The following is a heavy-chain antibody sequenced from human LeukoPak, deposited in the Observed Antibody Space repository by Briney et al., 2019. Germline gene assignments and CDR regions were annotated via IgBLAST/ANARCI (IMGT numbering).Heavy chain of an antibody. J-gene: IGHJ4*02. V-gene: IGHV3-23*01. Sequence: GGSLRLSCAASDFSFITYAMSWVRQAPGKGLEWVSTISGGGDATYYADSVKGRFTISRDNSKNTLYLQMNSLRAEDTAVYYCARDRYFYYDSSGYDYWGQGTLVTVSS. CDR2: ISGGGDAT. CDR1: DFSFITYA. CDR3: ARDRYFYYDSSGYDY. D-gene: IGHD3-22*01.